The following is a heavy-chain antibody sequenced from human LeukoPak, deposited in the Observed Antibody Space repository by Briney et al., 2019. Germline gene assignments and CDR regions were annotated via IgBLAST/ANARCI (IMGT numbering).Heavy chain of an antibody. CDR2: IGSSSSYI. V-gene: IGHV3-21*01. J-gene: IGHJ4*02. CDR3: ATTPTAMGKFLFDS. CDR1: GFTFSTYS. Sequence: PGGSLRLSCAASGFTFSTYSMNWVRQAPGEGLGGVSSIGSSSSYIYYGDSVKGRFTISRDNAKNSLYLQMNSLRAEDTAVYYCATTPTAMGKFLFDSWGQGNLVTVSS. D-gene: IGHD5-18*01.